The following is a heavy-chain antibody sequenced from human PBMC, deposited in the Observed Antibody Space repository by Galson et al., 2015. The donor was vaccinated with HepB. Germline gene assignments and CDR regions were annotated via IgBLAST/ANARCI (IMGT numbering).Heavy chain of an antibody. D-gene: IGHD3-22*01. Sequence: SLRLSCAASGFTFSSYAMSWVRQAPGKGLEWVSGISDSGGSTYYADSVKGRFTISRDNSKNTLYLQMNSLRAEDTAVYYCAKGPMIVLKGRFDYWGQGTLVTVSS. CDR3: AKGPMIVLKGRFDY. CDR1: GFTFSSYA. J-gene: IGHJ4*02. V-gene: IGHV3-23*01. CDR2: ISDSGGST.